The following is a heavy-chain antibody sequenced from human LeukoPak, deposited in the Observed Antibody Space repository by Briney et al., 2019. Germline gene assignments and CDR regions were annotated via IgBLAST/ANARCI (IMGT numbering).Heavy chain of an antibody. V-gene: IGHV3-53*01. CDR2: IYKDGST. CDR3: ARTTVTPGSYDAFDI. J-gene: IGHJ3*02. Sequence: GGSLRLSCAASGFTVSSNYMSWVRQAPGKGLEWVSIIYKDGSTYYADSVKGQFIISRDNSKNTLYLQINSLTVEDTAVYYCARTTVTPGSYDAFDIWGQGTMVTVSS. CDR1: GFTVSSNY. D-gene: IGHD4-17*01.